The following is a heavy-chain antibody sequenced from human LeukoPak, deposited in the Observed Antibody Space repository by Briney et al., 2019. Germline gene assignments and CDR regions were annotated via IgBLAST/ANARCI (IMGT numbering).Heavy chain of an antibody. J-gene: IGHJ4*02. CDR1: GFTFSHYA. Sequence: GGSLRLSCAASGFTFSHYAMSWVRQAPGKGLEWVAAISSGGKTYHADSVKGRFTISRDNSKNTLYLQMNSLRAEDTAVYYCAKETQDEIITVAGTYWGQGTLVTVSS. CDR3: AKETQDEIITVAGTY. CDR2: ISSGGKT. V-gene: IGHV3-23*01. D-gene: IGHD6-19*01.